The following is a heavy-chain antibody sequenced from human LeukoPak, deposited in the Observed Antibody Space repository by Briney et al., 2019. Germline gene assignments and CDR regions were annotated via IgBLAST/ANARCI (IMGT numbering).Heavy chain of an antibody. CDR1: GYTFTSYY. J-gene: IGHJ1*01. CDR2: ISAYNGNT. CDR3: ARDKEDERFQH. Sequence: ASVKVSCKASGYTFTSYYMHWVRQAPGQGLEWMGWISAYNGNTNYAQKLQGRVTMTTDTSTSTAYMELRSLRSDDTAVYYCARDKEDERFQHWGQGTLVTVSS. V-gene: IGHV1-18*04.